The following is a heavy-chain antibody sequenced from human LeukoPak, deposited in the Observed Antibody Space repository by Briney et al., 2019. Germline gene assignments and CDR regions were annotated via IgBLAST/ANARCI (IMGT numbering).Heavy chain of an antibody. D-gene: IGHD4-17*01. CDR2: INHSGST. CDR1: GGSFSGYY. Sequence: SETLSLTCAVYGGSFSGYYWSWIRQPPGKGLEWIGEINHSGSTNYNPSLKSRVTISVDTSKNQFSLKLSSVAAADTAVYYCARETPMTTVTPLDYWGQGTLVTVSS. J-gene: IGHJ4*02. CDR3: ARETPMTTVTPLDY. V-gene: IGHV4-34*01.